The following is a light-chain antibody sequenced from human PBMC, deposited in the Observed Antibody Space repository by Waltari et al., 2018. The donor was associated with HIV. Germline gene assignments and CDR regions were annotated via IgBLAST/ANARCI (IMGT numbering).Light chain of an antibody. Sequence: DIRLIQSPSLLSASVGDRVSITCRASQGIGTNLAWFQQKAGKVPNLLSYSASTLHVGVPSRFSGSGSGTEFTLTIDNLQPEDFATYYCLQLSNFPFTFGQGTKLAIK. V-gene: IGKV1-9*01. J-gene: IGKJ2*01. CDR1: QGIGTN. CDR2: SAS. CDR3: LQLSNFPFT.